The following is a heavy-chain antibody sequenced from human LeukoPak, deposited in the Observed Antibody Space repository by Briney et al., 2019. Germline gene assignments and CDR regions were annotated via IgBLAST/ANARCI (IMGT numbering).Heavy chain of an antibody. V-gene: IGHV3-74*01. CDR1: GFTLSSYW. CDR3: ARMTAYRPFDC. J-gene: IGHJ4*02. CDR2: INSDGSSI. D-gene: IGHD4-11*01. Sequence: GGSLRLSCAASGFTLSSYWMHWVRHAPGKGLVWVSRINSDGSSINYADFVKGRFTISRDNAKNTLYLQMNSLRAEDTAVYYCARMTAYRPFDCWGQGTLVTVSS.